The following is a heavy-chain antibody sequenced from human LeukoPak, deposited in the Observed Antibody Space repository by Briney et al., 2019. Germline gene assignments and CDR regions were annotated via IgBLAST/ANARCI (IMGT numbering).Heavy chain of an antibody. V-gene: IGHV1-46*01. CDR2: INPSGGST. D-gene: IGHD3-22*01. CDR1: GYTFTSYY. Sequence: ASVKVSFKASGYTFTSYYMHWVRQAPGQGLEWMGIINPSGGSTSYAQEFQGRVTMTRDTSTSTVYMELSSLRSEDTAVYYCARVGPYYYDSSAQYYYYYYGMDVWGQGTTVTVSS. J-gene: IGHJ6*02. CDR3: ARVGPYYYDSSAQYYYYYYGMDV.